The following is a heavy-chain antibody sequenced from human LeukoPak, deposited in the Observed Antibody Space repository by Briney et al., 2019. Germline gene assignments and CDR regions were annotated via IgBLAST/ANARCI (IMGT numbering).Heavy chain of an antibody. CDR3: ARVWVVVAATDY. J-gene: IGHJ4*02. Sequence: PGGSLRLSCAASGFTFSSYGMNWVRQAPGKGLEWVSYISSSGSTIYYADSVKGRFTISRDNAKNSLYLQMNGLRAEDTAVYYCARVWVVVAATDYWGQGTLVTVSS. D-gene: IGHD2-15*01. CDR2: ISSSGSTI. CDR1: GFTFSSYG. V-gene: IGHV3-48*03.